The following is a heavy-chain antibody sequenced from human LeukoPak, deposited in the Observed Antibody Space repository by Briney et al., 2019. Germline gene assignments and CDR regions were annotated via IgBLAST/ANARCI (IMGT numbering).Heavy chain of an antibody. Sequence: PGGSLRLSCAASGFTFDDYAMHWVRQAPGKGLEWASLISGDGGSTYYADSVKGRFTISRDNSKNSLYLQMNSLRTEDTALYYCAKDNWPHYDILTGYSPGLDYWGRGTLVTVSS. CDR1: GFTFDDYA. V-gene: IGHV3-43*02. CDR2: ISGDGGST. J-gene: IGHJ4*02. D-gene: IGHD3-9*01. CDR3: AKDNWPHYDILTGYSPGLDY.